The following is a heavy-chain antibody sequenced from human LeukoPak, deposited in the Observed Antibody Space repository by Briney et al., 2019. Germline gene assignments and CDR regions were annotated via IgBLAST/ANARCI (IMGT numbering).Heavy chain of an antibody. CDR1: GGSISSGGYS. CDR2: IYYTGNT. D-gene: IGHD3-22*01. Sequence: SETLSLTCTVSGGSISSGGYSWRWIRQPPGKAMEFIAYIYYTGNTYFNPSLKSRVTISVDTSKNQFSLKLSSVTAADTAVYYCARTYYYDSSGYYVGAFDIWGQGTMVTVSS. J-gene: IGHJ3*02. V-gene: IGHV4-61*08. CDR3: ARTYYYDSSGYYVGAFDI.